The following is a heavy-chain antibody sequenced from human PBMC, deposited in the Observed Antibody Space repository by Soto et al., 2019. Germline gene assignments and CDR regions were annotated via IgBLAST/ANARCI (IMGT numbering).Heavy chain of an antibody. D-gene: IGHD3-10*01. CDR2: IIPILDIE. V-gene: IGHV1-69*04. J-gene: IGHJ3*02. CDR3: ARGANGSGSESAFDI. Sequence: ASVKVSCKTSGGTFRTYPITWVRQAPGQGLEWMGRIIPILDIEDYAQKFQGRVTITADKSTGTAYMELSSLRSEDTAVYYCARGANGSGSESAFDIWG. CDR1: GGTFRTYP.